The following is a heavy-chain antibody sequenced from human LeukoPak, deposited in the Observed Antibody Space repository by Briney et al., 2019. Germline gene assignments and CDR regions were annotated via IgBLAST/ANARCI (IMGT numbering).Heavy chain of an antibody. Sequence: GGSLRLSCAASGFTFSSYSMNWVRQAPGKGLEWVSSISSSSSYIYYADSVKGRFTISRDNAKNSLYLQMNSLRAEDTAVYYCARTSRAYSSSYNWFDPWGQGTLVTVSS. J-gene: IGHJ5*02. CDR2: ISSSSSYI. CDR1: GFTFSSYS. CDR3: ARTSRAYSSSYNWFDP. D-gene: IGHD6-6*01. V-gene: IGHV3-21*01.